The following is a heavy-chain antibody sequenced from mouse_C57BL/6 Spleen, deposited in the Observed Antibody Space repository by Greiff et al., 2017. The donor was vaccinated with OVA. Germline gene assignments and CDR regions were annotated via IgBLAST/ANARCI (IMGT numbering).Heavy chain of an antibody. D-gene: IGHD1-1*01. Sequence: VKLMESGAELVKPGASVKMSCKASGYTFTTYPIEWMKQNHGKSLEWIGNFHPYNDDTKYNEKFKGKATLTVEKSSSTVYLELSRLTSDDSAVYYCARGDYGSSYGGFAYWGQGTLVTVSA. CDR3: ARGDYGSSYGGFAY. V-gene: IGHV1-47*01. CDR1: GYTFTTYP. J-gene: IGHJ3*01. CDR2: FHPYNDDT.